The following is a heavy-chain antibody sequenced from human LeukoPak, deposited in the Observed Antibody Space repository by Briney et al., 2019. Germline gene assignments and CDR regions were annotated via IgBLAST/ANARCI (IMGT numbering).Heavy chain of an antibody. CDR1: GESFSGYY. V-gene: IGHV4-34*01. J-gene: IGHJ4*02. CDR3: ARAGEGATIDY. Sequence: TSETLSLTCAVYGESFSGYYWTWIRQPPGKGLEWIGEINHSGTTNYNPSLKSRVIISADTSKNQFSLKLTSVTDADTALYYCARAGEGATIDYWGQGTLVTVSS. D-gene: IGHD3-10*01. CDR2: INHSGTT.